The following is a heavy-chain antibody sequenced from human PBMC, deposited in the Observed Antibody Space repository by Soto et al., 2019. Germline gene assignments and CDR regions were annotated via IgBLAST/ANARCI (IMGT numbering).Heavy chain of an antibody. CDR3: ARVAASGSWVFDY. Sequence: QVQLQESGPGLVKPSETLSLTCTVSGGSVSSGDYYWSWIRQPPGKGLEWIGYVHYSGSTKYNPSLESRVTISVDTSKNQFSLKLNSVTAADTVVYYCARVAASGSWVFDYWGQGTLVTVS. D-gene: IGHD6-13*01. V-gene: IGHV4-61*08. CDR1: GGSVSSGDYY. CDR2: VHYSGST. J-gene: IGHJ4*02.